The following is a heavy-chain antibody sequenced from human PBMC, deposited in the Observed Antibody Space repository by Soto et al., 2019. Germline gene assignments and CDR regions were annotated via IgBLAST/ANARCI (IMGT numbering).Heavy chain of an antibody. CDR1: GGTFSSYT. J-gene: IGHJ4*02. V-gene: IGHV1-46*01. CDR3: ARDTPYSSGWLY. CDR2: INPSGGST. Sequence: ASVKVSCKASGGTFSSYTISWVRQAPGQGLEWMGIINPSGGSTSYAQKFQGRVTMTRDTSTSTVYMELSSLRSEDTAVYYCARDTPYSSGWLYRGQGTLVTVSS. D-gene: IGHD6-19*01.